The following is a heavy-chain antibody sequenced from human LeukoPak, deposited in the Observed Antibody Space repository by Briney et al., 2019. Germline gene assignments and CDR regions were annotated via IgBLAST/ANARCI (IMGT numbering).Heavy chain of an antibody. CDR3: AKDFLPYYYDSSGSFDY. D-gene: IGHD3-22*01. CDR2: ISGSGGST. CDR1: GFTFSSYA. J-gene: IGHJ4*02. Sequence: PGGSLRLSCAASGFTFSSYAMSWVRQAPGKGLEWVSAISGSGGSTYYADSVKGWFTISRDNSKNTLYLQMNSLRAEDTAVYYCAKDFLPYYYDSSGSFDYWGQGTLVTVSS. V-gene: IGHV3-23*01.